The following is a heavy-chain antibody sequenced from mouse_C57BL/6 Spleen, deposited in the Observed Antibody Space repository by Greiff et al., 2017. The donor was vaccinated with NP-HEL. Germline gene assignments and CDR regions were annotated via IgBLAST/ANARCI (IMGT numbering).Heavy chain of an antibody. CDR3: ARSWDRRDY. CDR1: GYAFTNYL. CDR2: INPGSGGT. V-gene: IGHV1-54*01. D-gene: IGHD3-3*01. J-gene: IGHJ2*01. Sequence: QVQLQQSGAELVRPGTSVKVSCKASGYAFTNYLIEWVKQRPGQGLEWIGVINPGSGGTNYNEKFKGKATLTADKSSSTAYMQLSSLTSEDSAAYFCARSWDRRDYWGQGTTLTVSS.